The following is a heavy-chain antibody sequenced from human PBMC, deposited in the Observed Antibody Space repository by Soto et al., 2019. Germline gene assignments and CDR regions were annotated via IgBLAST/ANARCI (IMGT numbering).Heavy chain of an antibody. J-gene: IGHJ5*02. V-gene: IGHV4-4*07. CDR3: ARDPYCSGGSCYSSAPFDWFDP. CDR1: GGSISSYY. CDR2: IYTSGST. D-gene: IGHD2-15*01. Sequence: SETLSLTCTVSGGSISSYYWSWIRQPAGKGLEWIGRIYTSGSTNYNPSLKSGVTMSVDTSKNQFSLKLSSVTAADTAVYYCARDPYCSGGSCYSSAPFDWFDPWGQGTLVTVSS.